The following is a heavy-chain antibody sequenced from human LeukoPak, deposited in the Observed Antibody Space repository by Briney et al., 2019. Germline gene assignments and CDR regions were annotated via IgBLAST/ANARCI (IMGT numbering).Heavy chain of an antibody. CDR2: INTDESST. CDR3: AGEMKWELGLYNWFDP. J-gene: IGHJ5*02. V-gene: IGHV3-74*01. CDR1: GFTFSSYW. D-gene: IGHD1-26*01. Sequence: GGSLRLSCAASGFTFSSYWMHWVRQAPGKGLVWVSRINTDESSTHYADSVKGRFTISRDNAKNTLYLQMNSLRAEDTAVYYCAGEMKWELGLYNWFDPWGQGTLVTVSS.